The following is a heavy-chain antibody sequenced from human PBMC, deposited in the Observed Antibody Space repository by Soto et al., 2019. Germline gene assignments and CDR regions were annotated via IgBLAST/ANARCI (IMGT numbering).Heavy chain of an antibody. V-gene: IGHV6-1*01. CDR1: VDSVSSNSAA. D-gene: IGHD2-15*01. CDR2: TYYRSKWYN. Sequence: PSQTLSLTCAIAVDSVSSNSAAWNWIMQSPSRGLEWLGRTYYRSKWYNDYAVSVKSRITINPDTSKNQFSLQLNSVTPEDTAVYYCARVDCSGGSCRNFDYWGQGTLVTVSS. J-gene: IGHJ4*02. CDR3: ARVDCSGGSCRNFDY.